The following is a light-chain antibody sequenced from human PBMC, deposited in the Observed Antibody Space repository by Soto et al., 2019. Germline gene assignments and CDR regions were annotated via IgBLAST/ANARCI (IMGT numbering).Light chain of an antibody. CDR3: QQRGNWPQT. CDR1: QSVRSY. CDR2: DAF. V-gene: IGKV3-11*01. J-gene: IGKJ3*01. Sequence: PGERSTLSFRASQSVRSYLAWYQQKTGQTPRLLIYDAFNRATGIPARFSGSGSGTDFTLTISSLEPEDFAVYYCQQRGNWPQTFGPGTKVDI.